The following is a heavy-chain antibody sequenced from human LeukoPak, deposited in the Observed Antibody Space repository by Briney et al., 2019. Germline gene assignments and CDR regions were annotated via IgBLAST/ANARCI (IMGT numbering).Heavy chain of an antibody. CDR1: GFTFSSYT. CDR3: ARGARDSSWLN. V-gene: IGHV3-21*01. D-gene: IGHD6-13*01. CDR2: ISGSSHYI. Sequence: NPGGSLRLSCAASGFTFSSYTMNWVRQAPGKGLEWVSSISGSSHYIYYTDSVKGRFTVSRDNAKNSLYLQMNSLRAEDTAVYFCARGARDSSWLNWGQGTLVTVSS. J-gene: IGHJ4*02.